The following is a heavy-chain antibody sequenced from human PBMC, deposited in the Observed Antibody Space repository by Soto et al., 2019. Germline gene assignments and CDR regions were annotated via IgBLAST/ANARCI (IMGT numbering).Heavy chain of an antibody. CDR1: GFTFSSYG. J-gene: IGHJ5*02. CDR2: ISYDGSNK. CDR3: AKEGQVVPAAQLPPYNWFDP. V-gene: IGHV3-30*18. D-gene: IGHD2-2*01. Sequence: PGGSLRLSCAASGFTFSSYGMHWVRQAPGKGLEWVAVISYDGSNKYYADSVKGRFTISRDNSKNTLYLQMNSLRAEDTAVYYCAKEGQVVPAAQLPPYNWFDPWGQGTLVTVSS.